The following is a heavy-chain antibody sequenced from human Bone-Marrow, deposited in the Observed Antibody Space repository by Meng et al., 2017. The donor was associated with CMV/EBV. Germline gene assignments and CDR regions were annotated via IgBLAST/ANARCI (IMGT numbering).Heavy chain of an antibody. V-gene: IGHV3-49*04. CDR1: GFTFSSYW. CDR3: TRTYYDILTGYSHGMDV. J-gene: IGHJ6*02. D-gene: IGHD3-9*01. Sequence: GGSLRLSCAASGFTFSSYWMHWVRQAPGKGLEWVGFIRSKAYGGTTEYAASVKGRFTISRDDSKSIAYLQMNSLKTEDTAVYYCTRTYYDILTGYSHGMDVWGQGTTVTVSS. CDR2: IRSKAYGGTT.